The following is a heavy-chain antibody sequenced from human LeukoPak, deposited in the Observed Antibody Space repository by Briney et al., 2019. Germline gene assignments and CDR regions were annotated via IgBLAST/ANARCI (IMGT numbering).Heavy chain of an antibody. V-gene: IGHV1-2*02. Sequence: AASVKVSCKASGYTFTGYYMHWVRQAPGQGLEWMGGINPNSGGTNYAQKFQGRVTMTRDTSISTAYMELSRLRSDDTAVYYCARKLITMVRGVTGGYYGMDVWGQGTTVTVSS. D-gene: IGHD3-10*01. J-gene: IGHJ6*02. CDR2: INPNSGGT. CDR1: GYTFTGYY. CDR3: ARKLITMVRGVTGGYYGMDV.